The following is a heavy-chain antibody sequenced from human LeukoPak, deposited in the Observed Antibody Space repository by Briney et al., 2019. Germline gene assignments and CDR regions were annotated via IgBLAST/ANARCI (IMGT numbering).Heavy chain of an antibody. Sequence: ASVKVSCKASGGTFSSYAISWVRQAPGQGLEWMGGIIPIFGTANYAQKFQGRVTMTRDTSTSTVYMELSSLRSEDTAVYYCARDSAGVLSYWGQGTLVTVSS. V-gene: IGHV1-69*05. D-gene: IGHD3-10*01. CDR2: IIPIFGTA. CDR3: ARDSAGVLSY. J-gene: IGHJ4*02. CDR1: GGTFSSYA.